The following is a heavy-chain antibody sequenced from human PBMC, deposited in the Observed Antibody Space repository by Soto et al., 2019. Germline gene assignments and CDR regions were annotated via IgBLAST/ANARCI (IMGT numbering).Heavy chain of an antibody. D-gene: IGHD6-19*01. J-gene: IGHJ4*02. CDR3: AMRSSGGYFDY. CDR1: GFTFSSYA. Sequence: EVQLLESGGGLVQPGGSLRLSCAASGFTFSSYAMSWVRQAPGKGLAWVSAISGSGGSTYYADSVKGRFTISRDNSKNTMYLQMNSLRAADTAVYYCAMRSSGGYFDYWGQGTLVTVSS. V-gene: IGHV3-23*01. CDR2: ISGSGGST.